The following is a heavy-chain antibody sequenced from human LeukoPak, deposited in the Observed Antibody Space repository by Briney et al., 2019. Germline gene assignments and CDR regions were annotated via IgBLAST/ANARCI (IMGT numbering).Heavy chain of an antibody. V-gene: IGHV3-30*03. CDR3: ARDGQWLVLWWFDP. CDR1: GFTFSSYW. J-gene: IGHJ5*02. D-gene: IGHD6-19*01. Sequence: GGSLRLSCVASGFTFSSYWMYWVRQAPGKGLEWVAVISYDGSNKYYADSVKGRFTISRDNSKNTLYLQMNSLRAEDTAVYYCARDGQWLVLWWFDPWGQGTLVTVSS. CDR2: ISYDGSNK.